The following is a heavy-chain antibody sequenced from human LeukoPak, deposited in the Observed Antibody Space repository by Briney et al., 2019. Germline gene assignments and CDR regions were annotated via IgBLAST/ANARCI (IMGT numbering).Heavy chain of an antibody. CDR3: ARHFDRDGYKSNAFDI. J-gene: IGHJ3*02. Sequence: SETLSLNCTVSGGSFSSSSYYWGWIRQPPGKGPEWIGSMYYSGSTYYNASLRSRVTISVDTSKNQFSLKLSSVTAADTAVYYCARHFDRDGYKSNAFDIWGQGTMVTVSS. CDR1: GGSFSSSSYY. CDR2: MYYSGST. D-gene: IGHD5-24*01. V-gene: IGHV4-39*01.